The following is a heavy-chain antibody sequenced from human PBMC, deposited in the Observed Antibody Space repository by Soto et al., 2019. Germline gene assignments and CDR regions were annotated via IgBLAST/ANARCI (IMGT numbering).Heavy chain of an antibody. J-gene: IGHJ3*02. CDR1: GFTVSSNY. D-gene: IGHD3-10*01. CDR3: ARVLLWFGEFDAFDI. CDR2: IYSGGST. Sequence: GGSLRLSCAASGFTVSSNYMSWVRQAPGKGLEWVSVIYSGGSTYYADSVTGRFTISRDNSKNTLYLQMNSLRAEDTAVYYCARVLLWFGEFDAFDIWGQGTMVTVSS. V-gene: IGHV3-66*01.